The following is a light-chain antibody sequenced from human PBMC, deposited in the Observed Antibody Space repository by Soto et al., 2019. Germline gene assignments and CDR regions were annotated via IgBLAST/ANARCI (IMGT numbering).Light chain of an antibody. CDR1: QSILYSSNNKNY. CDR3: QQYYSAPLT. V-gene: IGKV4-1*01. Sequence: DIVMTQSPDSLAVSLGERATVNCKSSQSILYSSNNKNYLAWYQQKSGQPPKLLIYWASTRESGIPDRFSGSGSGTDFTLTISGLQPEDVAVYYCQQYYSAPLTFGGGTKVEIK. CDR2: WAS. J-gene: IGKJ4*01.